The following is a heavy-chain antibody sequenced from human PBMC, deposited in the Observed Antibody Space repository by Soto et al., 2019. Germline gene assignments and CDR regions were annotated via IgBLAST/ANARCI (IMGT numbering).Heavy chain of an antibody. Sequence: QVKLVESRGGVVQPGRSLRLSCAASGFTFSTYAMHWVRQAPGKGLEWVAVISYDGTNKYYADSVKGRFTISRDNSKNTLYLQMNGLRADDTAVFYCARDGASYWGQGTPVIVSS. J-gene: IGHJ4*02. CDR3: ARDGASY. CDR1: GFTFSTYA. D-gene: IGHD3-16*01. CDR2: ISYDGTNK. V-gene: IGHV3-30-3*01.